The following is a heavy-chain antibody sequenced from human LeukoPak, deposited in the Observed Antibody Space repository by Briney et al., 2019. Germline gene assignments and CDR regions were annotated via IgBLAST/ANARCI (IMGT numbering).Heavy chain of an antibody. CDR1: GDTFTSYD. V-gene: IGHV1-8*01. J-gene: IGHJ6*02. CDR3: ARGKGLRFLEWRRLDV. CDR2: MNPNSGNT. D-gene: IGHD3-3*01. Sequence: ASVKVSCKAAGDTFTSYDINLVRQATGQGLEWMGWMNPNSGNTGYAQKFQGRVTMTRNTSISTAYMELSSLRSEDTAVYYCARGKGLRFLEWRRLDVWGQGTTVTVSS.